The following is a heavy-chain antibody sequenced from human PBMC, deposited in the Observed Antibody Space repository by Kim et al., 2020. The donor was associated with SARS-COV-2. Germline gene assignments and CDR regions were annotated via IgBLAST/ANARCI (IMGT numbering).Heavy chain of an antibody. CDR1: GFTFSSYG. J-gene: IGHJ6*02. CDR2: IWYDGSNK. CDR3: AKDLRVGYSYGYVLQRAGDYGMDV. V-gene: IGHV3-33*06. D-gene: IGHD5-18*01. Sequence: GGSLRLSCAASGFTFSSYGMHWVRQAPGKGLEWVAVIWYDGSNKYYADSVKGRFTISRDNSKNTLYLQMNSLRAEDTAVYYCAKDLRVGYSYGYVLQRAGDYGMDVWGQGTTVTVSS.